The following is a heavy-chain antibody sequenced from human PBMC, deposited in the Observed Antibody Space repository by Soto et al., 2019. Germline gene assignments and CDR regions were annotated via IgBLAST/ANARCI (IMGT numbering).Heavy chain of an antibody. CDR3: ARNWYSGSYMRLGGY. D-gene: IGHD1-26*01. V-gene: IGHV1-69*12. CDR2: IIPIFGTA. CDR1: GGTFSSYA. J-gene: IGHJ4*02. Sequence: QVQLVQSGAEVKKPGSSVKVSCKASGGTFSSYAISWVRQAPGQGLEWMGGIIPIFGTANYAQKFQGRVTITADESTSTAYMYLSSLRSENTAVYYCARNWYSGSYMRLGGYWGQGTLVTVSS.